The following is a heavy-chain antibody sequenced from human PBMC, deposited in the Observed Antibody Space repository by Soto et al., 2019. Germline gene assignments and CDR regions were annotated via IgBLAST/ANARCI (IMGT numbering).Heavy chain of an antibody. D-gene: IGHD3-22*01. Sequence: EVQLLESGGALIQPGGSLRLSCAASGFTFSSYAMSWVRQAPGKGLGWVSAISSSGGSTFYADTVKGRFTISRDNSRNTLYLQMNSLRAEDTAIYYCAKYQPMTQPRPYFDYWGKGTLVTVSS. CDR3: AKYQPMTQPRPYFDY. J-gene: IGHJ4*02. CDR1: GFTFSSYA. V-gene: IGHV3-23*01. CDR2: ISSSGGST.